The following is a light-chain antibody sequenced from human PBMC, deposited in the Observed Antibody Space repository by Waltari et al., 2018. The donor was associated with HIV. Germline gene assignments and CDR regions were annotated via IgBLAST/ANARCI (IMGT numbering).Light chain of an antibody. CDR3: QSYDSSLSGREV. CDR1: SSNIGAGYD. CDR2: GNS. V-gene: IGLV1-40*01. J-gene: IGLJ2*01. Sequence: QSVLTQPPSVSGAPGQRVTISCTGSSSNIGAGYDVHWYQQLPGTAPKLLIYGNSNQPSGVPDRFSASKSGTSASLAITGLQAEDEADYYCQSYDSSLSGREVFGGGTKLTVL.